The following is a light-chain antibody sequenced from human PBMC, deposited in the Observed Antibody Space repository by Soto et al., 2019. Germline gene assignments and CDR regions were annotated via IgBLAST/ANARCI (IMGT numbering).Light chain of an antibody. J-gene: IGKJ2*01. Sequence: DIQMTQSPSSLSASVGDTVTITCQASQDIDNYLNWYQHHPGQAPKLLSYDASYLATGVTSRFSGRGSGTHFTFTISSLRPEDTATYYCQHEDRLPPYTFGQGTKLELK. CDR1: QDIDNY. V-gene: IGKV1-33*01. CDR2: DAS. CDR3: QHEDRLPPYT.